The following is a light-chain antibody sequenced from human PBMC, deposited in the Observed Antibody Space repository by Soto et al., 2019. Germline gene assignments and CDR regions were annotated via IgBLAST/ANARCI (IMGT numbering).Light chain of an antibody. V-gene: IGKV1-5*03. CDR2: KAS. J-gene: IGKJ1*01. CDR3: QQYNSYWT. Sequence: DIPMTQSPSTLSVSVGDRVTITCRASQSISSWLAWYQQKPGKAPKLLIYKASILESGVPSRFSGSGSGTEFTLTISSLQPDDFATYYCQQYNSYWTFGQGTKVKIK. CDR1: QSISSW.